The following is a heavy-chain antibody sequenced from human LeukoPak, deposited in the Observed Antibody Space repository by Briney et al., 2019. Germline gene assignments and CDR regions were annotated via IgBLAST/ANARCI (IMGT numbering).Heavy chain of an antibody. CDR3: ARLLDNDASGDPDTFDM. J-gene: IGHJ3*02. V-gene: IGHV4-59*11. D-gene: IGHD3-22*01. CDR1: GGSLRRHY. CDR2: IYYNGKT. Sequence: SETLSLTCSVSGGSLRRHYWRWMRQPPGKGLEWIGYIYYNGKTYYTPSLRSRVTMSIDTSKSLFSLKLTSVTAADTAVYCCARLLDNDASGDPDTFDMWGQGTVVTVSS.